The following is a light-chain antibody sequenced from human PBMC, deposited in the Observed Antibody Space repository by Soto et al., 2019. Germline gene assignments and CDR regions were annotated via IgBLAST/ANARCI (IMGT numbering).Light chain of an antibody. Sequence: EILLTQSPGTLSLYPGDRATLSCRASQTVTSSYLAWYQQKPGQAPRLLIFGASNRATGIPDRFRGSGSGTHFTLTISGLELEDFAVYYCQQYGGSPPLTFGGGTKVEIK. V-gene: IGKV3-20*01. CDR1: QTVTSSY. J-gene: IGKJ4*01. CDR3: QQYGGSPPLT. CDR2: GAS.